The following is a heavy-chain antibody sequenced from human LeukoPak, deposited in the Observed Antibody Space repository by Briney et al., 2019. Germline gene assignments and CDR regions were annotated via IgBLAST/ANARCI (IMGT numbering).Heavy chain of an antibody. CDR2: INHSGST. CDR1: GGSFSGYY. V-gene: IGHV4-34*01. CDR3: AAMVTYYYYYGMDV. D-gene: IGHD5-18*01. J-gene: IGHJ6*02. Sequence: PSETLSLTCAVYGGSFSGYYWSWIRQPPGKGLEWIGEINHSGSTNYNPSLKSRVTISVDTSKNQFSLKLSSVTAADTAVYYCAAMVTYYYYYGMDVWGQGTTVTVSS.